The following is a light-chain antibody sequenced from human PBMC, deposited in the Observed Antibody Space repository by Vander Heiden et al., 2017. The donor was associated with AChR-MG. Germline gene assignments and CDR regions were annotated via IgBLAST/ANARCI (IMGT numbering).Light chain of an antibody. J-gene: IGLJ2*01. CDR3: QSYDSSLSGAMV. Sequence: QSVLTQPPSVSGAPGQRVTISCTGSSSNSGAGYDVHWYQQLPGAAPKLLIYGNNNRPSGVPDRFSGSKSGTSASLAITGLQAEDEADFYCQSYDSSLSGAMVFGGGTKLTVL. CDR2: GNN. V-gene: IGLV1-40*01. CDR1: SSNSGAGYD.